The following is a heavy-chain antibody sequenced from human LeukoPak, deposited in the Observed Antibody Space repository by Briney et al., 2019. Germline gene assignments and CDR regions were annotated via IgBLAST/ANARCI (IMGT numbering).Heavy chain of an antibody. CDR2: INPNSGNT. Sequence: ASVKVSCKASGYAFSNYDINWVRQATGRGFEWIGKINPNSGNTGFDQKFQGRVTLTRDTSISTAYMEVTSLRSEDTAVYYCARGRCVGSPNCYYFDSWGQGTLVTVSS. J-gene: IGHJ4*02. CDR3: ARGRCVGSPNCYYFDS. CDR1: GYAFSNYD. D-gene: IGHD2-2*01. V-gene: IGHV1-8*01.